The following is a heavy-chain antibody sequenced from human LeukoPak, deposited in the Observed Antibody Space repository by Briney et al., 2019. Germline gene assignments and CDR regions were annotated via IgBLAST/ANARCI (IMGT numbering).Heavy chain of an antibody. CDR1: GSRFTTYW. D-gene: IGHD6-13*01. CDR3: ASVYSSTSWDY. J-gene: IGHJ4*02. V-gene: IGHV5-51*01. Sequence: GESLQISCRASGSRFTTYWIGWVRQMPGKGLEWMGVIFPADSDTRYSPSFQGQVTISADKSISTAYLQWSSLKASDTAMYYCASVYSSTSWDYWGQGTLVTVSS. CDR2: IFPADSDT.